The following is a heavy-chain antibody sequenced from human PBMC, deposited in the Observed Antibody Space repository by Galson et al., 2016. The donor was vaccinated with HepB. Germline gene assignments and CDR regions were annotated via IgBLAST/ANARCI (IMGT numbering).Heavy chain of an antibody. Sequence: SLRLSCAASGFTFSTQSMNWVRQAPGKGLEWVSSISSKSTYIHYADSVEGRFTIFRDNAKNSLYLQMNSLRPEDTAVYYCARCVDTSMAPFDYWGQGTLLTVSS. V-gene: IGHV3-21*06. CDR1: GFTFSTQS. J-gene: IGHJ4*02. CDR2: ISSKSTYI. CDR3: ARCVDTSMAPFDY. D-gene: IGHD5-18*01.